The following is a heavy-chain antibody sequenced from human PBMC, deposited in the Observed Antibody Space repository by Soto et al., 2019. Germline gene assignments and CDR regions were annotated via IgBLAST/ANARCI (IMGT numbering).Heavy chain of an antibody. CDR3: AIESEDLTSNFDY. Sequence: GGSLRLSCAASGFTFTRYSMNWVRQAPGKGLEWVSSISSTTNYIYYGDSMKGRFTISRDNAKNSLYLEMNSRRAEDTAVYYCAIESEDLTSNFDYWGQGTLVTVSS. CDR1: GFTFTRYS. V-gene: IGHV3-21*06. J-gene: IGHJ4*02. CDR2: ISSTTNYI.